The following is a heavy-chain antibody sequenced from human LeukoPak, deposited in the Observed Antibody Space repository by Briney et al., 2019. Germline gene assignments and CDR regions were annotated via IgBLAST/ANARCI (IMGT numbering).Heavy chain of an antibody. Sequence: SETLSLTCTVSGGSISNYYWSWIRQPPGMGLEWLGYIYYTGHTNYNPSLKSRVTMSVDTSKNQFSLKLSSVTAADTAVYYCASSEYSYGGLVNGMDVWGQGTTVTVSS. J-gene: IGHJ6*02. CDR1: GGSISNYY. D-gene: IGHD5-18*01. CDR2: IYYTGHT. V-gene: IGHV4-59*01. CDR3: ASSEYSYGGLVNGMDV.